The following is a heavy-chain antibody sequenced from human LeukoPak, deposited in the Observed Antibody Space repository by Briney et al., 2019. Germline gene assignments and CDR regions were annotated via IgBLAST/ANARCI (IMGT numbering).Heavy chain of an antibody. CDR2: IYYSGST. Sequence: PSETLSLTCTVSGGSISSYYWSWIRQPPGKGLEWIGYIYYSGSTNYNPSLKSRVTISVDTSKNRFSLKLSSVTAADTAVYYCARVLSGYDPIPDPWGQGTLVTVSS. CDR1: GGSISSYY. D-gene: IGHD5-12*01. CDR3: ARVLSGYDPIPDP. V-gene: IGHV4-59*01. J-gene: IGHJ5*02.